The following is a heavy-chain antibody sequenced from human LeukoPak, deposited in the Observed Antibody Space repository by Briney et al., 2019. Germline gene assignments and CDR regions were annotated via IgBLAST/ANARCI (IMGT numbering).Heavy chain of an antibody. V-gene: IGHV3-64*01. CDR3: ATVHKSRMMLWLAA. CDR1: GFTFSSYA. Sequence: GGSLRLSCAASGFTFSSYAMHWVRHAPTKGLEYVSALSSNGGSTYYANSVKGRFTISRDNSKNTLYLQMGSLRSEDMRVYYCATVHKSRMMLWLAAWRQGNLVTVSS. J-gene: IGHJ5*02. D-gene: IGHD5-18*01. CDR2: LSSNGGST.